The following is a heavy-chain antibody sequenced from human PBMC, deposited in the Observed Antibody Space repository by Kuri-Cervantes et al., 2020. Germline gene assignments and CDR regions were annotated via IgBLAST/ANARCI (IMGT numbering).Heavy chain of an antibody. Sequence: GESLKISCAASGFTFSSYSMNWVRQAPGKGLEWVSYISSSSSTIYYADSAKGRFTISRDNAKNSLYLQMNSLRAEDTAVYYCARGEYSSSYLNLYYYYYMDVWGKGTTVTVSS. CDR3: ARGEYSSSYLNLYYYYYMDV. J-gene: IGHJ6*03. CDR1: GFTFSSYS. V-gene: IGHV3-48*01. D-gene: IGHD6-6*01. CDR2: ISSSSSTI.